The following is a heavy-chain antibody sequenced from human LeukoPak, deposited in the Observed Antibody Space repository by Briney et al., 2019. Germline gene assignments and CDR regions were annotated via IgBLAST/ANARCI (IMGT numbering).Heavy chain of an antibody. D-gene: IGHD1-20*01. J-gene: IGHJ4*02. CDR3: ARGGWTITDCDY. CDR1: GYTFSNYG. V-gene: IGHV1-18*04. CDR2: ISGSSDNT. Sequence: ASVEVSCKASGYTFSNYGMSWVRQAPGQGLEWTGWISGSSDNTNYAQKVQGRVTMTTDTSTSTAYMELRSLRSDDTAVYYCARGGWTITDCDYWGQGTLVTVSS.